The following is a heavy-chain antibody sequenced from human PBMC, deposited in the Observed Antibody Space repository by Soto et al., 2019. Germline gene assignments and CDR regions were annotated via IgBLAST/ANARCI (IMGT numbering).Heavy chain of an antibody. CDR2: IYYSGST. CDR3: ARDKVENYYDSSGYYYYGMDV. CDR1: GGSISSGGYY. J-gene: IGHJ6*02. Sequence: SETLSLTCTVSGGSISSGGYYWSWIRQHPGKGLEWIGYIYYSGSTYYNPSLKSRVTISVDTSKNQFSLKLSSVTAADTAVYYCARDKVENYYDSSGYYYYGMDVWGQGTTVTVSS. V-gene: IGHV4-31*03. D-gene: IGHD3-22*01.